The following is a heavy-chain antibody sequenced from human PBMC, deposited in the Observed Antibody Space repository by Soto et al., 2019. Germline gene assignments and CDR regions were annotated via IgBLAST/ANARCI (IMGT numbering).Heavy chain of an antibody. CDR3: ARGKQLWFGELLGAFDI. D-gene: IGHD3-10*01. J-gene: IGHJ3*02. Sequence: SQTLSLTCAISGDSVSSNSAAWKWIRQSPSRGLEWLGRTYYRSKWYNDYAVSVKSRITINPDTSKNQFSLQLNSVTPEDTAVYYCARGKQLWFGELLGAFDIWGQGTMVTVSS. CDR1: GDSVSSNSAA. V-gene: IGHV6-1*01. CDR2: TYYRSKWYN.